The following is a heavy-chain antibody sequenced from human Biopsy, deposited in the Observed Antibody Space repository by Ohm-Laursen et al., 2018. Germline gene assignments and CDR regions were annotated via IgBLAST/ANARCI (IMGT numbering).Heavy chain of an antibody. CDR2: IYYSGST. CDR3: ARGSSYGYDFDY. J-gene: IGHJ4*02. CDR1: GGSIGSFF. V-gene: IGHV4-59*07. Sequence: SDTLSLTCTVSGGSIGSFFWSWIRQPPGKGLEWIGNIYYSGSTNFNPSLKSRVTISVDTSKNQFSLKLSSVTAADTAVYFCARGSSYGYDFDYWGQGTLVAVSS. D-gene: IGHD5-18*01.